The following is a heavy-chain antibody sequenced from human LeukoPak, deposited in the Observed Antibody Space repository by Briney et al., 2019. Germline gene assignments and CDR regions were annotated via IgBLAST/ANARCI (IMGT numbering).Heavy chain of an antibody. Sequence: GGSLRLSCAASGFTFSSYGMHWVRQAPGKGLEWVAVIWYDGSNKYYADSVKGRFTISRDNAKNSLYLQMNSLRAEDTAVYYCARGDLLWFGELLSSFDYWGQGTLVTVSS. V-gene: IGHV3-33*01. J-gene: IGHJ4*02. CDR1: GFTFSSYG. CDR2: IWYDGSNK. CDR3: ARGDLLWFGELLSSFDY. D-gene: IGHD3-10*01.